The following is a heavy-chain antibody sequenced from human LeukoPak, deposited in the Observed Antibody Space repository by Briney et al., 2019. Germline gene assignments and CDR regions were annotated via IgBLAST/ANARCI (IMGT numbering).Heavy chain of an antibody. CDR2: INPSGGST. CDR3: ARLVGDLGAFDI. J-gene: IGHJ3*02. Sequence: ASVKVSCKASGYTFTSYYMHWVRQAPGQGLEWMGIINPSGGSTSYAQEFQGRVTMTRDTSTSTVYMELSSLRSEDTAVYYCARLVGDLGAFDIWGQGTMVTVSS. CDR1: GYTFTSYY. V-gene: IGHV1-46*03. D-gene: IGHD2-2*01.